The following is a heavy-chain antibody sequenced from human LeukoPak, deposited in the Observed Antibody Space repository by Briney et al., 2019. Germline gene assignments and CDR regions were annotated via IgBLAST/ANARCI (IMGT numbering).Heavy chain of an antibody. CDR2: ISSGGDST. Sequence: PGGSLRLSCAASGFTFSRYGMKWVGQAPGKGREWGSGISSGGDSTYYADSRKGRFTISRDNSKNTLYLQMNSLRAEDTAVYYCARGYYAGRGHHFEYWGQGTLVTVSS. D-gene: IGHD3-22*01. J-gene: IGHJ4*02. CDR3: ARGYYAGRGHHFEY. CDR1: GFTFSRYG. V-gene: IGHV3-23*01.